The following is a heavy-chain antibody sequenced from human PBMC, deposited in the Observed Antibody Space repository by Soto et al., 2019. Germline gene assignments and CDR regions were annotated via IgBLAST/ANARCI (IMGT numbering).Heavy chain of an antibody. CDR3: ARDRSSGYSDDAFDI. CDR1: GGSISSGDYY. Sequence: SETLSLTCTVSGGSISSGDYYWSWIRQPPGKGLEWIGYIYYSGSTYYNPSLKSRVTISVDTSKNQFSLKLSSVTAADTAVYCCARDRSSGYSDDAFDIWGQGTMVTVSS. D-gene: IGHD3-22*01. J-gene: IGHJ3*02. V-gene: IGHV4-30-4*01. CDR2: IYYSGST.